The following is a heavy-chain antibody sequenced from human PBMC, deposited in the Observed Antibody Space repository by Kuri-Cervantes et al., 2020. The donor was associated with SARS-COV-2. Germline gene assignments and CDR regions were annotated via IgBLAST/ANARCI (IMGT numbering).Heavy chain of an antibody. J-gene: IGHJ1*01. Sequence: ASVKVSCKASGYTFTGYYMHWVRQAPGQGLEWMGWINPNSGGTNYAQKFQGRVTMTRDTSISTAYMELRSLRSDDTAVYYCARDRIVVVPAAKAEYFQHWGQGTLVTVSS. D-gene: IGHD2-2*01. CDR2: INPNSGGT. CDR1: GYTFTGYY. V-gene: IGHV1-2*02. CDR3: ARDRIVVVPAAKAEYFQH.